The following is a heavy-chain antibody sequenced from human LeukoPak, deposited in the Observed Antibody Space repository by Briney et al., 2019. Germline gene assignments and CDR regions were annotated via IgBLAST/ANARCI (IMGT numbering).Heavy chain of an antibody. J-gene: IGHJ4*02. CDR2: ISSSSIYI. CDR1: GFTFSGYS. V-gene: IGHV3-21*01. D-gene: IGHD1-26*01. Sequence: GESLRLSCAASGFTFSGYSMNWVRQAPGKGLEWVSSISSSSIYIYYADSVKGRFTISRDNAKNSLYLQMNSLRAEDTAVYYCAKCRWELRDYFDYWGQGTLVTVSS. CDR3: AKCRWELRDYFDY.